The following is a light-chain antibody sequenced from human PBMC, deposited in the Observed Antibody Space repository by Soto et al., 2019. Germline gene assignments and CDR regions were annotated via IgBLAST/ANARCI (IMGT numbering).Light chain of an antibody. J-gene: IGKJ5*01. CDR2: SAS. Sequence: EIVVTQSPATLSVSPGERATLSCRASQSVSSKLAWYQQRPGQAPRLLIYSASTRATGIPARFSGSGSGTEFTLTISSLQSEDFAVYYCQQYNSWPETFGQGTRLEIK. CDR3: QQYNSWPET. CDR1: QSVSSK. V-gene: IGKV3-15*01.